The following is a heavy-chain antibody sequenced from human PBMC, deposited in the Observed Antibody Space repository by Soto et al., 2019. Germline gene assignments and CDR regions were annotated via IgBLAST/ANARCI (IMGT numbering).Heavy chain of an antibody. Sequence: QVQLVESGGGLVQTSGSLRIACVASGFTFSDNYMSWVRQAPGKGLEWVSYISSSGNTIYYADSVKGRFTISRDNAKNSVYLQMNSLRAEDTALYFCAKMSSENYYDPVFSWGQGTLVTVSS. V-gene: IGHV3-11*01. J-gene: IGHJ4*02. D-gene: IGHD3-22*01. CDR1: GFTFSDNY. CDR2: ISSSGNTI. CDR3: AKMSSENYYDPVFS.